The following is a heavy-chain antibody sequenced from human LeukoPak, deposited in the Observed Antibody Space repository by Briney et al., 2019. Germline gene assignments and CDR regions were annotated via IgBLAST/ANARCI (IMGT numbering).Heavy chain of an antibody. CDR1: DDSFSSHY. J-gene: IGHJ3*02. CDR3: ARDLVTVTKGFDI. D-gene: IGHD4-17*01. V-gene: IGHV4-59*11. Sequence: SETLSLTCAVSDDSFSSHYWTWIRQPPGKGLEWIGYISYIGSTNYNPSLKSRVTISIDTSRNQFSLRLSSVTAADTAVYYCARDLVTVTKGFDIWGQGTMVGVSS. CDR2: ISYIGST.